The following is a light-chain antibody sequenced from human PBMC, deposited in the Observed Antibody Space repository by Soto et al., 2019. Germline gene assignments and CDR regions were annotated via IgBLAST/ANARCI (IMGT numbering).Light chain of an antibody. J-gene: IGLJ3*02. CDR1: SRDVGGYNY. CDR3: SSYAGSNNWV. Sequence: QSVLTQPPSASGSPGQSVTISCTGTSRDVGGYNYVSWYQQHPGKAPKVMIYEVSKRPSGVPDRFSGSKSGNTASLTVSGLQAEDEADYYCSSYAGSNNWVFGGETKLTVL. CDR2: EVS. V-gene: IGLV2-8*01.